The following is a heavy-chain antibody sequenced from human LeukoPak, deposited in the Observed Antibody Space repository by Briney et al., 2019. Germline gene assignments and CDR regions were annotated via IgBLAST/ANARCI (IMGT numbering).Heavy chain of an antibody. CDR1: GGSISSYY. CDR2: IYYSGST. D-gene: IGHD1-26*01. CDR3: ARDELPYRAGGWFDP. Sequence: SETLSLTCTVSGGSISSYYWSWIRQPPGKGLEWIGYIYYSGSTNYNPSLKSRVTISVDTSKNQFSLKLSSVTAADTAVYYCARDELPYRAGGWFDPWGQGTLVTVSS. J-gene: IGHJ5*02. V-gene: IGHV4-59*01.